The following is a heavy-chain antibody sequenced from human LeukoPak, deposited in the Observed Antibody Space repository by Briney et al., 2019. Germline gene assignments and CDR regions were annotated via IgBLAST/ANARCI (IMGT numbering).Heavy chain of an antibody. Sequence: GGSLRLSCAASGFTFSGYGMSWVRQAPGKGLKWVSAISGSGGSTYYADSVKGRFTISRDNSKNTLYLQMNSLRAEDTAVYYCAKDQEQWFGESINDYWGQGTLVTVST. J-gene: IGHJ4*02. D-gene: IGHD3-10*01. CDR1: GFTFSGYG. V-gene: IGHV3-23*01. CDR3: AKDQEQWFGESINDY. CDR2: ISGSGGST.